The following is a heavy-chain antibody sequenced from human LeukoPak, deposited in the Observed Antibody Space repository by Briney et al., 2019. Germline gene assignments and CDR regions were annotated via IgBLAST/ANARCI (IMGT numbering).Heavy chain of an antibody. Sequence: PSQTLSLTCTVSGGSISSNSYYWSWIRQPAGKGLEWIGRIYTSGSTNYNPSLKSRVTISVDTSKNQFSLKLNSVTAADTAVYFCASTGLGYCSSTSCYFTYWGQGTLVTVSS. CDR1: GGSISSNSYY. CDR3: ASTGLGYCSSTSCYFTY. CDR2: IYTSGST. D-gene: IGHD2-2*01. J-gene: IGHJ4*02. V-gene: IGHV4-61*02.